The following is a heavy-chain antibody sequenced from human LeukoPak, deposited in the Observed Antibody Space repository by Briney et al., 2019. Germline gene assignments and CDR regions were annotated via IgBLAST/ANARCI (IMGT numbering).Heavy chain of an antibody. CDR2: MNPNSGNT. CDR1: GYTFTSYG. D-gene: IGHD5-12*01. J-gene: IGHJ4*02. Sequence: ASVKVSCKASGYTFTSYGISWVRQAPGQGLEWMGWMNPNSGNTGYAQKFQGRVTMTRNTSISTAYMELSSLRSEDTAVYYCARGGYSGYDNYFDYWGQGTLVTVSS. V-gene: IGHV1-8*02. CDR3: ARGGYSGYDNYFDY.